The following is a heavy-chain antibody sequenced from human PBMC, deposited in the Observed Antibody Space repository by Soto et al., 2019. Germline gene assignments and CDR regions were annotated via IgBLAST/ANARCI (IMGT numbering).Heavy chain of an antibody. V-gene: IGHV1-46*01. CDR1: GYTFTGYY. D-gene: IGHD3-10*01. CDR3: ARDFYYGSGSYYNSNWFDP. CDR2: INPSGGST. J-gene: IGHJ5*02. Sequence: ASVKVSCKASGYTFTGYYMHWVRHAPGQGLEWMGWINPSGGSTSYAQKFQGRVTMTRDTSTSTVYMELSSLRSEDTAVYYCARDFYYGSGSYYNSNWFDPWGQGTLVTVSS.